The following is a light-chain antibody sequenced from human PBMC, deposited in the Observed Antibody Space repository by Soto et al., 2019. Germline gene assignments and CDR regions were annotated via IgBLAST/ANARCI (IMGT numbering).Light chain of an antibody. CDR3: MQGTHPFT. V-gene: IGKV2-30*01. J-gene: IGKJ3*01. CDR1: QTLVYSDGNTY. CDR2: KVS. Sequence: DVVMTQSPLSLAVTLGQPASISCRSSQTLVYSDGNTYLNWFQQRPGQSPRRLIYKVSNRDSGVPDRLSGSGSGTDFTLKISRVEAEDVGGYYCMQGTHPFTFGPGTKVDIK.